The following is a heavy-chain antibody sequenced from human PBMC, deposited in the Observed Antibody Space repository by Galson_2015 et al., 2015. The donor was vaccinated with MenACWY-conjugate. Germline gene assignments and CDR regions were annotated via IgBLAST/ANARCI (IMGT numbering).Heavy chain of an antibody. CDR2: ICSGTRP. D-gene: IGHD3-16*01. V-gene: IGHV3-53*01. CDR1: GFPVSTNC. Sequence: SLRLSCAASGFPVSTNCMSWVRQAPGEGLEWVSIICSGTRPFSADSVKGRITISGDNSQHTVYLQMNSLSAEDTAMYYCARTGVGFGERWLVPWGQGTLVTVSS. J-gene: IGHJ5*02. CDR3: ARTGVGFGERWLVP.